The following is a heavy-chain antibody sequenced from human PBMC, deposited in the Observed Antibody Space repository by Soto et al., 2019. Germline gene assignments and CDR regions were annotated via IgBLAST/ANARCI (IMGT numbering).Heavy chain of an antibody. CDR1: SASISSSSYT. Sequence: QLQLQESGPGLVKPSETLSLTCTVSSASISSSSYTWGWIRQPPGKGLEWIGSIYYSGTTYYNPSLKSRVTVSVDTSTHQFSLKLTSVTAADTAVYYCARLHGYCISSSCHGHYAMDVWGQGTTVTVSS. CDR2: IYYSGTT. V-gene: IGHV4-39*01. J-gene: IGHJ6*02. CDR3: ARLHGYCISSSCHGHYAMDV. D-gene: IGHD2-2*01.